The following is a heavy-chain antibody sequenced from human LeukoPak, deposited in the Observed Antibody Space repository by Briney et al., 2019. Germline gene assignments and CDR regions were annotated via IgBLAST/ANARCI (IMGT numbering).Heavy chain of an antibody. CDR2: IYSGGST. CDR1: GFTFSSYA. D-gene: IGHD3-3*01. Sequence: PGGSLRLSCAASGFTFSSYAMSWVRQAPGKGLEWVSVIYSGGSTYYADSVKGRFTISRHNSKNTLYLQMNSLRAEDTAVYYCARVPDFWSGYVDYWGQGTLVTVSS. J-gene: IGHJ4*02. V-gene: IGHV3-53*04. CDR3: ARVPDFWSGYVDY.